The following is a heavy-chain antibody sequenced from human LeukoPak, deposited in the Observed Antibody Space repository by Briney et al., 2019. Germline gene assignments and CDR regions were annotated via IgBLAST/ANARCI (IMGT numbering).Heavy chain of an antibody. CDR1: GGSISSGDYY. CDR3: ARTHGGSSWYHHFDY. D-gene: IGHD6-13*01. V-gene: IGHV4-30-4*01. CDR2: IYYSGST. Sequence: PSQTLSLTCTVSGGSISSGDYYWSWFRQPPGKGLEWIGYIYYSGSTYYNPSLKSRVTISVDTSKNQFSLKLSSVTAADTAVYYCARTHGGSSWYHHFDYWGQGTLVTVSS. J-gene: IGHJ4*02.